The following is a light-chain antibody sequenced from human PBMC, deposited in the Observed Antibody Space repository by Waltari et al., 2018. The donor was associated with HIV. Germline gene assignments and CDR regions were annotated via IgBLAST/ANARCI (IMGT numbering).Light chain of an antibody. CDR2: DVS. J-gene: IGLJ2*01. Sequence: QSALTQPPSASGSHGQSVTITCDGTSSDIGLYNFVSWYQHPPGKAPKLMISDVSRRPSGVPDRFSGSKSGNTASLTVSWLQADDEATYYCFSYAGNNFLLFGGGTK. V-gene: IGLV2-8*01. CDR1: SSDIGLYNF. CDR3: FSYAGNNFLL.